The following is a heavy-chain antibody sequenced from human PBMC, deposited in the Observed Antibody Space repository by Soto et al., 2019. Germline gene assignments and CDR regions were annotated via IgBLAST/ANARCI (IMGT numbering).Heavy chain of an antibody. CDR3: SRGTSIPASGDY. D-gene: IGHD6-6*01. Sequence: QVQLVQSGAEVKKPGASVKVSCKASGYTFTNYGINWVRQAPGQGLEWLGWVSAYNGETRYAQRVQARVIMTTDTSTTTAYMKLRSLRSDDTAVYYCSRGTSIPASGDYWGQGTLVTVSS. CDR2: VSAYNGET. CDR1: GYTFTNYG. V-gene: IGHV1-18*01. J-gene: IGHJ4*01.